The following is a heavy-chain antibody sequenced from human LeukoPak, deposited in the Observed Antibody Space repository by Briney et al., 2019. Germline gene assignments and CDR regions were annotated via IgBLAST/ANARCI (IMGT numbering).Heavy chain of an antibody. D-gene: IGHD3-22*01. CDR3: AKDITGRVLAYYYDSSGYYFS. CDR1: GFTFDDYA. Sequence: GGSLRLSCAASGFTFDDYAMHWVRQAPGKGLEWVSLISGDGGSTYYADSVKGRFTISRDNSKNSLYLQMNSLRTEDTALYYCAKDITGRVLAYYYDSSGYYFSWGQGTLVTASS. J-gene: IGHJ5*02. CDR2: ISGDGGST. V-gene: IGHV3-43*02.